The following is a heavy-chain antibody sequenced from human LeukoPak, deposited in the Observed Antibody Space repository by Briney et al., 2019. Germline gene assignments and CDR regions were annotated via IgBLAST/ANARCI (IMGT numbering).Heavy chain of an antibody. CDR3: AKELRPFIKEPAAIGFDY. V-gene: IGHV3-23*01. D-gene: IGHD2-2*01. CDR1: GSTFTSYA. CDR2: ISRSGCST. Sequence: GGSLRLSCRLPGSTFTSYAMSWVRQAPGKALEWGSAISRSGCSTYYADSVKGRFTISRDNSKNTLYLQMNSLRAKDTAVYYCAKELRPFIKEPAAIGFDYWGQGTLVTVSS. J-gene: IGHJ4*02.